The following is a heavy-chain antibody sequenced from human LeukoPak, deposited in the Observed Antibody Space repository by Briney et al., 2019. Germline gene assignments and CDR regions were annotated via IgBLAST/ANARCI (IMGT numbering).Heavy chain of an antibody. CDR3: AREVAHDAFDI. D-gene: IGHD5-12*01. Sequence: GGSLRLSCAASGFTFSSNYMSWVRQAPGKGPEWVSVIYSGGSTYYADSVKGRFTISRDNSKNTLYLQMNSLRAEDTAVYYCAREVAHDAFDIWGQGTMVTVSS. CDR1: GFTFSSNY. V-gene: IGHV3-53*01. J-gene: IGHJ3*02. CDR2: IYSGGST.